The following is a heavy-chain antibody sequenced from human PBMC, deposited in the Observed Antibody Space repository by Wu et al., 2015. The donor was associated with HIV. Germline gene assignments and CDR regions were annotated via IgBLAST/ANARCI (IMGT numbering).Heavy chain of an antibody. CDR2: INPSGGST. CDR1: GYTFTSYY. J-gene: IGHJ6*02. Sequence: QVQLVQSGAEVKKPGASVKVSCKASGYTFTSYYMHWVRQAPGQGLEWMGIINPSGGSTRYAPKFQDRVTMTTDTSTSTFHLELSSLRSEDTAVYYCARDRYTSSQYGMDVWGQGTTVTVSS. D-gene: IGHD2-2*01. V-gene: IGHV1-46*01. CDR3: ARDRYTSSQYGMDV.